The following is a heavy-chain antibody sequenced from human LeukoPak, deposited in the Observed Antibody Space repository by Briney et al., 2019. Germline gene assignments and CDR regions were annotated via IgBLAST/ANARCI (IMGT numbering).Heavy chain of an antibody. V-gene: IGHV3-23*01. CDR1: GFTFSSYA. D-gene: IGHD1-7*01. CDR3: AKVITGTTVFDY. Sequence: GGSLRLSCAASGFTFSSYAMSWVRQAPGKGLEWVSAISGSGGSTYCADSVKGRFTISRDNSKNTLYLQMNSLRAEDTAVYYRAKVITGTTVFDYWGQGTLVTVSS. CDR2: ISGSGGST. J-gene: IGHJ4*02.